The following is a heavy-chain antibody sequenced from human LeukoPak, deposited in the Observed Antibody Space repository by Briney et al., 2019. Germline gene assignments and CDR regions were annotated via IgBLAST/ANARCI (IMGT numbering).Heavy chain of an antibody. V-gene: IGHV4-34*01. Sequence: PSETLSLTCAVYGGSFSGYYWSWIRQPPGKGLEWIGEINHSGSTNYNPSLKSRVTISVDTSKNQFSLKLSSVTAADTAVYYCARGQDSSGYYPYYFDYWGQGTLVTVSS. CDR3: ARGQDSSGYYPYYFDY. J-gene: IGHJ4*02. CDR2: INHSGST. CDR1: GGSFSGYY. D-gene: IGHD3-22*01.